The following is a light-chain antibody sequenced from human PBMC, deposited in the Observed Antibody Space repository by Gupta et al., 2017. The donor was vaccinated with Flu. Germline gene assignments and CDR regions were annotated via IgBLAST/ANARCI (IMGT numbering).Light chain of an antibody. CDR1: QSISSY. CDR2: AAS. CDR3: QQSDSTPHT. Sequence: DIQMTQYPSSLSASVGDRVTITCRASQSISSYLNWYQQKPGKAPKLLIYAASRLQSGVPSRFSGSGSGTDFTLTISRLQPEDFATYYCQQSDSTPHTFGQGTKMEIK. V-gene: IGKV1-39*01. J-gene: IGKJ2*01.